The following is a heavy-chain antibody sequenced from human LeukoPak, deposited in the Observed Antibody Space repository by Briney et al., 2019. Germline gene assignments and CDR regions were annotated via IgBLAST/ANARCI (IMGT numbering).Heavy chain of an antibody. D-gene: IGHD4-11*01. V-gene: IGHV1-8*03. Sequence: EASVTVSCKASGYTFTGYYMHWVRQAPGQGLEWMGWINPNSGNTDYAQKFQGRVTITRNTSISTAYMELSSLRSEDTAVYYCARGLQTTLKYYYYYMDVWGKGTTVTVSS. CDR2: INPNSGNT. J-gene: IGHJ6*03. CDR3: ARGLQTTLKYYYYYMDV. CDR1: GYTFTGYY.